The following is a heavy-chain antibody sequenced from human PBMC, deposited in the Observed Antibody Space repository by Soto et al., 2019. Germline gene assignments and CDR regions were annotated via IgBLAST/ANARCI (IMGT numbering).Heavy chain of an antibody. Sequence: QVQLVQSGAEVKQSGASVKVSCKASGYDFTAYDINWVRQASGQGLEWMGWMNPINGATGSARRFQGSVSMTRNTATGTAYLELTSLRSDDSAVYYCGRGPSPRAPAGGTPYYYAMDVWGQGTTVTVSS. CDR2: MNPINGAT. J-gene: IGHJ6*02. D-gene: IGHD6-13*01. CDR3: GRGPSPRAPAGGTPYYYAMDV. V-gene: IGHV1-8*02. CDR1: GYDFTAYD.